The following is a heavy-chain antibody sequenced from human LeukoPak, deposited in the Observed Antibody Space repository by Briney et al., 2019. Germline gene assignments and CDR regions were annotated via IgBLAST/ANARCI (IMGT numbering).Heavy chain of an antibody. CDR3: ARRITSSGYYRDDA. J-gene: IGHJ5*02. CDR1: GGSINSYY. V-gene: IGHV4-59*08. Sequence: SETLSLTCTVSGGSINSYYWSWIRQPPGEGLECMGYIFYSGDTNYNLSLKCRVNISVETSKNQFSLMLSSVTAADTAVYYCARRITSSGYYRDDAWGQGTLVTVSS. CDR2: IFYSGDT. D-gene: IGHD3-22*01.